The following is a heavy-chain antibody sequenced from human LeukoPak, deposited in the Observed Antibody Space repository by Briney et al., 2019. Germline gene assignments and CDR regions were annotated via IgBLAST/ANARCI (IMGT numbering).Heavy chain of an antibody. CDR1: GFTFSSYW. Sequence: GGSLRLSCAASGFTFSSYWMSWVRQAPGKGLEWVANIKQDGSEKYYVDSVKGRFTISRDNAKNSLYLQMNSLRAEDTALYYCARAPGYYDFWSGYDGEYFDYWGQGTLVTVSS. D-gene: IGHD3-3*01. J-gene: IGHJ4*02. V-gene: IGHV3-7*03. CDR2: IKQDGSEK. CDR3: ARAPGYYDFWSGYDGEYFDY.